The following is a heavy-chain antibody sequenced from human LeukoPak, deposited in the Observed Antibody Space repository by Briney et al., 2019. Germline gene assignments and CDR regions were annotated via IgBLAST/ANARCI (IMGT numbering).Heavy chain of an antibody. Sequence: ASVKVSCKASGYTFTSYYMHWVRQAPGQGLEWMGIINPSGGSTSYAQKFQGRVTITADESTSTAYMELSSLRSEDTAVYYCANLDTAMVTSSDYWGQGTLVTVSS. CDR3: ANLDTAMVTSSDY. CDR1: GYTFTSYY. J-gene: IGHJ4*02. CDR2: INPSGGST. V-gene: IGHV1-46*01. D-gene: IGHD5-18*01.